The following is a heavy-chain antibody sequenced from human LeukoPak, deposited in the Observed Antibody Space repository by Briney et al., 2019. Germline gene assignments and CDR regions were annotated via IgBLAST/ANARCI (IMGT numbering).Heavy chain of an antibody. D-gene: IGHD2-8*01. V-gene: IGHV4-61*02. CDR2: IYTSGST. J-gene: IGHJ4*02. CDR1: GGSISSGSYY. Sequence: PSQTLSLTCTVSGGSISSGSYYWSWIRQPAGKGLEWIGRIYTSGSTNYNPSLKSRVTISVDTSKNQFSLKLSSVTAADTAVYYCIRSVRNGHFDYWGQGTLVTVSS. CDR3: IRSVRNGHFDY.